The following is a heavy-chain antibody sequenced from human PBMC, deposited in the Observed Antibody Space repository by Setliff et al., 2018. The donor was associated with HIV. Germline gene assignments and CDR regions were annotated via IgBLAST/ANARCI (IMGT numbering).Heavy chain of an antibody. CDR2: IRSEAYGGTT. CDR3: TRDKGYAFDI. J-gene: IGHJ3*02. Sequence: GGSLRLSCTASGFTFGDYTMSWVRQAPGKGLEWVGLIRSEAYGGTTEYAASVKGRFTISRDGSKSIAYLQINSLKTEDTAVYYCTRDKGYAFDIWGQGTMVTVSS. D-gene: IGHD5-18*01. V-gene: IGHV3-49*04. CDR1: GFTFGDYT.